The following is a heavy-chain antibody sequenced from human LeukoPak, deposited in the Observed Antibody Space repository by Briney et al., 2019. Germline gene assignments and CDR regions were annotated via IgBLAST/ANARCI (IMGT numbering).Heavy chain of an antibody. CDR2: IMQDGSEK. V-gene: IGHV3-7*02. D-gene: IGHD2-2*01. CDR3: ARKLASSTLKAGAFDI. Sequence: GGSLRLSCAASGFTFSSYWMSWVRQAPGKGLEWVANIMQDGSEKYYLASVKGRFTISRDNAKNSLYLQMNSLRPDDTAVYYCARKLASSTLKAGAFDIWGQGTMVTVSS. CDR1: GFTFSSYW. J-gene: IGHJ3*02.